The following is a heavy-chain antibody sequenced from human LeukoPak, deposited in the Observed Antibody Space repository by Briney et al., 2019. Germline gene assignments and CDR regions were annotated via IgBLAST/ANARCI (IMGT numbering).Heavy chain of an antibody. V-gene: IGHV4-59*12. CDR1: GGSISSYY. CDR2: IYYSGST. J-gene: IGHJ4*02. D-gene: IGHD6-19*01. Sequence: SETLSLTCTVSGGSISSYYWSWIRQPPGKGLEWIGYIYYSGSTNYNPSLKSRVTISVDTSKNQFSLKLSSVTAADTAVYYCARDGAVPGPEFDSWGRGTLVTVSS. CDR3: ARDGAVPGPEFDS.